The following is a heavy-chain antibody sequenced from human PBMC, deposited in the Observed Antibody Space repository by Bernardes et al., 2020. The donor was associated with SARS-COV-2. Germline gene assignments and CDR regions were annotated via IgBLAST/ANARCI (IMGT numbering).Heavy chain of an antibody. CDR2: VTPSNGIT. J-gene: IGHJ6*02. D-gene: IGHD3-10*01. CDR1: GYTFTTYD. V-gene: IGHV1-8*01. Sequence: ASVKVSCKASGYTFTTYDINWVRQATGQGLEWVGLVTPSNGITGYAQKFQGRVTMTRDTSINTAYMELSSLRSEDTAVYYCTRVFRGTSMDVWGQGTTVTVSS. CDR3: TRVFRGTSMDV.